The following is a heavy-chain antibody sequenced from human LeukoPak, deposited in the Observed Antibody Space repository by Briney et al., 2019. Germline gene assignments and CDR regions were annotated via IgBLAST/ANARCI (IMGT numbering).Heavy chain of an antibody. V-gene: IGHV3-74*01. J-gene: IGHJ4*02. CDR3: ASDSVGATY. CDR2: ISSDGSII. Sequence: GGSLRLSCAASGFSFSSYWMHWVRQAPGKGLVWVSRISSDGSIINYADSVKGRFTISRDNAKNTLYLQMNSLRAEDTAVYYCASDSVGATYWGQGTLVTVSS. D-gene: IGHD1-26*01. CDR1: GFSFSSYW.